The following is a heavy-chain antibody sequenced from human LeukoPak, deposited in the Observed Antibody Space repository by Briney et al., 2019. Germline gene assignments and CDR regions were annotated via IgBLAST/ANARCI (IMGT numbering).Heavy chain of an antibody. V-gene: IGHV3-7*01. CDR2: IKQDGSEK. Sequence: PGGSLRLSCAASGFTFSSYWMSWVRQAPGKGLEWVANIKQDGSEKYYVDSVKGRFTISRDNAKNSLYLQMNSLRAKDTAVYYCARDPRLNYDILTGHFDYWGQGTLVTVSS. D-gene: IGHD3-9*01. J-gene: IGHJ4*02. CDR3: ARDPRLNYDILTGHFDY. CDR1: GFTFSSYW.